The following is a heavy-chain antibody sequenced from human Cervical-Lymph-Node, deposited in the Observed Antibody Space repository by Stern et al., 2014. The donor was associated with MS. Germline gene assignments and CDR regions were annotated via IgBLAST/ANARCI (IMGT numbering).Heavy chain of an antibody. CDR2: IYPGDTDA. CDR3: ARHGRAYYYYGLDV. J-gene: IGHJ6*02. Sequence: VQLVESGAEVKKAGESLRISCKGSGYSFSNYWIAWVRQMPGKGLEWMGIIYPGDTDARYSPSFQGQVTISADKSINTAYLQWGSLKASDTAIYYCARHGRAYYYYGLDVWGQGTTVAVSS. CDR1: GYSFSNYW. V-gene: IGHV5-51*01.